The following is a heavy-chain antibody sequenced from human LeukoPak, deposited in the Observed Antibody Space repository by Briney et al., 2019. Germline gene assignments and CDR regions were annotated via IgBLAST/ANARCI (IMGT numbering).Heavy chain of an antibody. V-gene: IGHV1-3*01. CDR2: INAGNGNT. J-gene: IGHJ6*02. CDR3: ARPENPIVVVVAATDYYYGMDV. D-gene: IGHD2-15*01. Sequence: ASATVSCKASGYTFTSYAMHWVRQAPGQRLEWMGWINAGNGNTKYSQKFQGRVTITRDTSASTAYMELSSLRSEDTAVYYCARPENPIVVVVAATDYYYGMDVWGQGTTVTVSS. CDR1: GYTFTSYA.